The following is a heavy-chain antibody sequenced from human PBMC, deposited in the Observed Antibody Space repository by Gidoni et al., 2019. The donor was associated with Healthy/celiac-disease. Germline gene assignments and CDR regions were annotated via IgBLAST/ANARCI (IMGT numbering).Heavy chain of an antibody. CDR3: TRAGGSGWPGPDSFDI. Sequence: EVQLVESGGGLVQPGRSLRLSCTASGFTFGDYAMSWFRQAPGKGLGWVGFIRSKAYGGTTEYAASVKGRFTISRDDSKSIAYLQMNSLKTEDTAVYYCTRAGGSGWPGPDSFDIWGQGTMVTVSS. D-gene: IGHD6-19*01. CDR1: GFTFGDYA. V-gene: IGHV3-49*03. CDR2: IRSKAYGGTT. J-gene: IGHJ3*02.